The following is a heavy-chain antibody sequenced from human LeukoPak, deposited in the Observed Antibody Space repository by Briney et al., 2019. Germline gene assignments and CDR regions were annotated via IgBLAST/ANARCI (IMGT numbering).Heavy chain of an antibody. D-gene: IGHD2-2*02. Sequence: PSETLSLTCTVSGGSISTYYWSWVRQPAGKGLEWIGRIEVSGSTNYNPSLKSRVTMSVDTPKNQFSLKVTSVTAADTAVYYCARDRPDCSSTSCYISYYYYGMDVWGQGTTVTVSS. V-gene: IGHV4-4*07. CDR1: GGSISTYY. CDR2: IEVSGST. CDR3: ARDRPDCSSTSCYISYYYYGMDV. J-gene: IGHJ6*02.